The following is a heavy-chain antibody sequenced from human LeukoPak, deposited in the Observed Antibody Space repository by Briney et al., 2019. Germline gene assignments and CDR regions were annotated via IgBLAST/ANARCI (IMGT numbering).Heavy chain of an antibody. V-gene: IGHV1-69*05. J-gene: IGHJ5*02. CDR1: GGTFSSYA. CDR3: ARARSPSSGYLLRDHNWFDP. CDR2: IVPIFGTA. Sequence: ASVKVSCKASGGTFSSYAISWVRQAPGQGLEWMGGIVPIFGTANYAQKFQGRVTITTDESTSTAYMELSSLRSEDTAVYYCARARSPSSGYLLRDHNWFDPWGQGTLVTVSS. D-gene: IGHD3-22*01.